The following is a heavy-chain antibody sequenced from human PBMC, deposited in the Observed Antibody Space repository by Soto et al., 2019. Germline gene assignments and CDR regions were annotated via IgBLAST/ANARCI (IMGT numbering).Heavy chain of an antibody. CDR3: AKAQGDGYNSRGY. Sequence: PGGSLRLSCAASGFTFSSYAMSWVRQAPGKGLEWVSAISGSGGSTYYADSVKGRFAISRDNSKNTLYLQMNSLRAEDTAVYYCAKAQGDGYNSRGYWGQGTLVTVSS. CDR2: ISGSGGST. V-gene: IGHV3-23*01. D-gene: IGHD5-12*01. CDR1: GFTFSSYA. J-gene: IGHJ4*02.